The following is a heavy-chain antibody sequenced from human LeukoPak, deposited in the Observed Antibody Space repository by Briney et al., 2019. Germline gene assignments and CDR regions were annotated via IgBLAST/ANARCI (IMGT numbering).Heavy chain of an antibody. D-gene: IGHD4-17*01. CDR1: SGSFSGYL. J-gene: IGHJ4*02. Sequence: SETLSLTCAVSSGSFSGYLWSWIRQPPGKGLEWIGEINHSGSTNYNPSLKSRVTISVDTSKNQFSLKLSSVTAADTAVYYCARGVTNFDYWGQGTLVTVSS. V-gene: IGHV4-34*01. CDR3: ARGVTNFDY. CDR2: INHSGST.